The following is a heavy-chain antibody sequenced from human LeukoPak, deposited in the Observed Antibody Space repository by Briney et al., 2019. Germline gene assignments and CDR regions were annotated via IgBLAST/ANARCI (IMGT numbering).Heavy chain of an antibody. CDR1: GGTFSSYG. D-gene: IGHD6-13*01. CDR2: ISAYNGNT. Sequence: ASVKVSCKASGGTFSSYGISWVRQAPGQGLEWMGWISAYNGNTNYAQKLQGRVTMTTDTSTSTAYMELRSLRSDDTAVYYCARDVSSSWYFDYWGQGTLVTVSS. V-gene: IGHV1-18*01. CDR3: ARDVSSSWYFDY. J-gene: IGHJ4*02.